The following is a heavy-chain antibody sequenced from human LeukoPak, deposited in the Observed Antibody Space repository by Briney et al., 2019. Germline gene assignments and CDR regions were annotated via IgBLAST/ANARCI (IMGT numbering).Heavy chain of an antibody. J-gene: IGHJ4*02. V-gene: IGHV4-59*08. Sequence: SETLSLTCTVSGGSISSYYWSWLRQPPGKGLEWIGYIYYSGSTNYNPSLKSRVTISVDTFKNQFSLKLSSVTAADTAVYYCARIGFGAAAGNGQDYWGQGTLVTVSS. CDR1: GGSISSYY. CDR3: ARIGFGAAAGNGQDY. CDR2: IYYSGST. D-gene: IGHD6-13*01.